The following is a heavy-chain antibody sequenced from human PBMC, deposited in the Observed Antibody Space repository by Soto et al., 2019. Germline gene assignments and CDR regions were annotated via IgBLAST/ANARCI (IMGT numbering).Heavy chain of an antibody. CDR2: INHSGSA. V-gene: IGHV4-34*01. Sequence: QVQLQQWGAGLLKPSETLSLTCAVYGGSFSDYSWTWIRQPPGKALEWIGQINHSGSANYNPSLKSRVTISVGTPKNQFSLELTSVTAADTAVYYCARGLFSEDSYSGGWYYFDYWGQGTLVIVSS. D-gene: IGHD3-10*01. CDR1: GGSFSDYS. CDR3: ARGLFSEDSYSGGWYYFDY. J-gene: IGHJ4*02.